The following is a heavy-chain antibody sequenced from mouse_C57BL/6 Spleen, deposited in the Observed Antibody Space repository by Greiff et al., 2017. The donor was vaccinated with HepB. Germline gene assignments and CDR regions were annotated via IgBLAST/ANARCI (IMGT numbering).Heavy chain of an antibody. CDR1: GYAFSSSW. D-gene: IGHD1-1*01. Sequence: QVQLQQSGPELVKPGASVKISCKASGYAFSSSWMNWVKQRPGKGLEWIGRIYPGDGDTNYNGKFKGKATLTADKSSSTAYMQLSSLTSEESAVYFCARDPYYYGSSHYYAMDYWGQGTSVTVSS. J-gene: IGHJ4*01. V-gene: IGHV1-82*01. CDR3: ARDPYYYGSSHYYAMDY. CDR2: IYPGDGDT.